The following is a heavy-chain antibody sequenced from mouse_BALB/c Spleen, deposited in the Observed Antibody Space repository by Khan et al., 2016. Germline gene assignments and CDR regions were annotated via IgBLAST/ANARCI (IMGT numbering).Heavy chain of an antibody. CDR2: IDSNGGST. CDR3: ARSAI. CDR1: RFSISSYG. J-gene: IGHJ2*01. V-gene: IGHV5-6-3*01. Sequence: EVELVESGGGIVQPGGSLKRSCAASRFSISSYGVSSGRQPPAKGLELVATIDSNGGSTDHPDSVKRRFTTSGDNAKKALYLLMRSLKAEDTAMYYGARSAIWGQGTTLTVSA. D-gene: IGHD2-12*01.